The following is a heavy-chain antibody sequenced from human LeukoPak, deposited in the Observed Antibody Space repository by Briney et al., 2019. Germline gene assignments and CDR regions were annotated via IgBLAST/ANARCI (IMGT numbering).Heavy chain of an antibody. J-gene: IGHJ5*01. V-gene: IGHV1-3*01. CDR3: ARILLRYCSITSCSFGF. CDR1: GYTFTSYA. CDR2: INAGNGNT. D-gene: IGHD2-2*01. Sequence: ASVKVSCKASGYTFTSYAMHWVRQAPGQRLDWMGWINAGNGNTKYSQKFQGRVTITRDTSASTAYMELSSLRSEETAVYYCARILLRYCSITSCSFGFWGQGTLVTVSS.